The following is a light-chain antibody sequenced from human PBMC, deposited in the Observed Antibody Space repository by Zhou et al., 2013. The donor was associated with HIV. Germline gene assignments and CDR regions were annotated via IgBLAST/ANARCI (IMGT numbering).Light chain of an antibody. J-gene: IGKJ5*01. CDR1: QSIGNF. V-gene: IGKV1-39*01. CDR3: QQSSSLLVT. Sequence: DIQMTQSPSSLSASVGDRVTITCRASQSIGNFLNWYQLKPGKAPNLLISAASSLQSGVPSRFSGSGSGTDFTLTISSLQLEDFASYYCQQSSSLLVTFGQGTRLDIK. CDR2: AAS.